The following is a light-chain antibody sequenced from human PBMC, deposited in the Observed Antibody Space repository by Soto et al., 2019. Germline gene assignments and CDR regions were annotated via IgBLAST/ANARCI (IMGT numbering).Light chain of an antibody. Sequence: IQLTHSPSSLSASVGDRVTITCRASQGISSFLAWYQQRPGKAPKLLIYAASTLQSGVPSRFSGSGSGTDFTLTISSLQPEDFASYYCQQLHSYPRTFGPGTKVDIK. J-gene: IGKJ3*01. V-gene: IGKV1-9*01. CDR1: QGISSF. CDR3: QQLHSYPRT. CDR2: AAS.